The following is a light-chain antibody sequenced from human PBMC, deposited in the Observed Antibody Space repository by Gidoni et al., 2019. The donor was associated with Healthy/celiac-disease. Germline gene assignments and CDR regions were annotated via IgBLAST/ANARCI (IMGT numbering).Light chain of an antibody. Sequence: EIVLTQSPATLSLPPGERATLSCRASQSVSSYLAWYQQKPGQAPRLLIYDGSNRATGIPARFSGSGSGTDFTLTISSLEPEDFAVYYCQQRSNWPLAFGQGTRLEIK. CDR2: DGS. CDR1: QSVSSY. V-gene: IGKV3-11*01. CDR3: QQRSNWPLA. J-gene: IGKJ5*01.